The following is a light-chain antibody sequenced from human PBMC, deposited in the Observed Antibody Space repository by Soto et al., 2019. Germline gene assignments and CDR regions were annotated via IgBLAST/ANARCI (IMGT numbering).Light chain of an antibody. CDR3: QQLNSFPIT. V-gene: IGKV1-9*01. Sequence: IQLTQSPSSLSASVGDRVAITCRASQVISSYLAWYQQKPGRAPKLLIYAASTLQSGVPSRFSGSGSGTEFTLTITSLQPEDFATYYCQQLNSFPITFGQGTRLEIK. CDR2: AAS. CDR1: QVISSY. J-gene: IGKJ5*01.